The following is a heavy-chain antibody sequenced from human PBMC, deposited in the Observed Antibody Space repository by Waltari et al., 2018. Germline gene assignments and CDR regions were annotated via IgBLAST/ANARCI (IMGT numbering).Heavy chain of an antibody. V-gene: IGHV3-30*02. CDR3: TKDSGNWGYALDI. D-gene: IGHD7-27*01. CDR1: GFNFGRNG. J-gene: IGHJ3*02. CDR2: SPLEASSE. Sequence: QVQLVESGGGVVQTGGSLSLPCAASGFNFGRNGMNWVRQAASKGLGWVAFSPLEASSEYHSYSVMGRVNSARENAKNTLLLQMNSLRGYDTAAYYCTKDSGNWGYALDIWGQGTMVTVSS.